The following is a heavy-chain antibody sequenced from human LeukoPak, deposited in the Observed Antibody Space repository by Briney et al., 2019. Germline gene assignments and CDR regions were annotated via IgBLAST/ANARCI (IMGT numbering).Heavy chain of an antibody. CDR2: ISSRGSTI. D-gene: IGHD1-26*01. V-gene: IGHV3-48*03. Sequence: GGSLRLCCAASGWTFSSYEMNWVRQAAGEGLDWVSYISSRGSTIYYAVSVKGRFTISRDNAKNSLYLQMNSLRAEDTAVYYCARDGIVGATVFGSFGFDYWGQGTLVTVYS. CDR3: ARDGIVGATVFGSFGFDY. J-gene: IGHJ4*02. CDR1: GWTFSSYE.